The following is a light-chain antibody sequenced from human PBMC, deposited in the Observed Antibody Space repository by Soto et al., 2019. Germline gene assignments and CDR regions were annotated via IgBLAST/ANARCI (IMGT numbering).Light chain of an antibody. Sequence: DVVMTQSPLSLPVTLGQPASISCSSSQILVDRDGNTYFNWYQRRPGQPPRRLIYKISYRDSGVPDRFSGSGSGTYFTLKISRVEAEDVVFYYCMQGTLWPWPFGQGTKVEIK. CDR3: MQGTLWPWP. V-gene: IGKV2-30*01. J-gene: IGKJ1*01. CDR2: KIS. CDR1: QILVDRDGNTY.